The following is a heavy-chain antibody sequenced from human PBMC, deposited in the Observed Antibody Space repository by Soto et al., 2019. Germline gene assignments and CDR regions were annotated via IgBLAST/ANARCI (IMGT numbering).Heavy chain of an antibody. CDR2: ISAYNGNT. CDR3: ARESSRLLYYYYGMDV. V-gene: IGHV1-18*01. Sequence: GASVKVSCKASGYTFTSYGISWVRQAPGQGLEWMGWISAYNGNTNYAQKLQGRVTMTTDTSTSTAYMELRSLRSDDTAVYYCARESSRLLYYYYGMDVWGQGTTVTVSS. J-gene: IGHJ6*02. D-gene: IGHD2-21*02. CDR1: GYTFTSYG.